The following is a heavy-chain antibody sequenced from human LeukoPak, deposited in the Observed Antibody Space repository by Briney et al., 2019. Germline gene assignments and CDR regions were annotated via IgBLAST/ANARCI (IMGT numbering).Heavy chain of an antibody. J-gene: IGHJ6*02. CDR1: GFILSSYA. D-gene: IGHD5-18*01. Sequence: PGGSLRLSCAASGFILSSYAMHWVRQAPGKGLEWVAVISYDGSNKYYADSVKGRFTISRDNAKNTLYLQMNSLRAEDTAVYYCARDAVDTANAVWGQGTTVTVSS. CDR2: ISYDGSNK. V-gene: IGHV3-30-3*01. CDR3: ARDAVDTANAV.